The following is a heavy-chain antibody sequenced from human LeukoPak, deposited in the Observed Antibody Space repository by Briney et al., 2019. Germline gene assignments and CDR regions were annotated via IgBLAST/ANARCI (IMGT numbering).Heavy chain of an antibody. CDR2: INHSGST. V-gene: IGHV4-34*01. CDR1: GGSFSGYY. Sequence: PSETLSLTCAVYGGSFSGYYWSWIRQPPGKGLEWIGEINHSGSTNYNPSLKSRVTISVDTSKNQFSLKLSSVTAADTAVYYCARVVGNSLPKYSYSDYWGQGTLVTVSS. J-gene: IGHJ4*02. D-gene: IGHD1-7*01. CDR3: ARVVGNSLPKYSYSDY.